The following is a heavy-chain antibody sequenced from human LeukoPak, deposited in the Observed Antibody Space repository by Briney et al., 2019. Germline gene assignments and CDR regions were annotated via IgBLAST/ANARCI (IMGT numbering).Heavy chain of an antibody. Sequence: GASVKDTCKASGYTHTGYYMHWLRQAPGQGLEWMGWINPNSGGTNYAQKFQGRGTMTRDTSISTAYMELSRLRSDDTAVYYCASPGVAVDSSGWYEGLDYWGQGTLVTVSS. CDR3: ASPGVAVDSSGWYEGLDY. D-gene: IGHD6-19*01. CDR2: INPNSGGT. J-gene: IGHJ4*02. V-gene: IGHV1-2*02. CDR1: GYTHTGYY.